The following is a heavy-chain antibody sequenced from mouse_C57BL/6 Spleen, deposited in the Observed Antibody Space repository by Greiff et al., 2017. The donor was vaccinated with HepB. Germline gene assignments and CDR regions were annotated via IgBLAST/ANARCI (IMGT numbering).Heavy chain of an antibody. D-gene: IGHD1-1*01. Sequence: VQLQQSGAELVRPGASVKLSCTASGFNIKDDYMHWVKQRPEQGLEWIGWIDPENGDTEYASKFQGKATITADTSSNTAYLQLSSLTSEDTAVYYCTPSYYGSSPAYWGQGTLVTVSA. CDR2: IDPENGDT. CDR1: GFNIKDDY. J-gene: IGHJ3*01. CDR3: TPSYYGSSPAY. V-gene: IGHV14-4*01.